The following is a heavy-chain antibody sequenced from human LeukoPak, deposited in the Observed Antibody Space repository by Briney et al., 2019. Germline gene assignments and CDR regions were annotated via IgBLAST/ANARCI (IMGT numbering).Heavy chain of an antibody. CDR1: GFTFDDYG. CDR2: INRNGCST. J-gene: IGHJ4*02. D-gene: IGHD2-8*01. CDR3: ARGFRNGPFDC. V-gene: IGHV3-20*04. Sequence: GGSLRLSCEASGFTFDDYGMSWVRQPPGKGLEWVSGINRNGCSTDYADSVKGRFTISRDNAKNSHFLHMTSLRVEDTALYYCARGFRNGPFDCWGQGTLVTVSS.